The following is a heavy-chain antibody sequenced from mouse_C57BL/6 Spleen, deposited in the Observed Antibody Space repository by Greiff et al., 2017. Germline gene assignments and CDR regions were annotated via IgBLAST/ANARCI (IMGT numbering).Heavy chain of an antibody. D-gene: IGHD1-1*01. CDR1: GYTFTDYY. CDR2: INPYNGGT. Sequence: EVKLVESGPVLVKPGASVKMSCKASGYTFTDYYMNWVKQSHGKSLEWIGVINPYNGGTSYNQKFKGKATLTVDKSSSTAYMELNSLTSEDSAVYYCAREKTTVVAMDYWGQGTSVTVSS. V-gene: IGHV1-19*01. CDR3: AREKTTVVAMDY. J-gene: IGHJ4*01.